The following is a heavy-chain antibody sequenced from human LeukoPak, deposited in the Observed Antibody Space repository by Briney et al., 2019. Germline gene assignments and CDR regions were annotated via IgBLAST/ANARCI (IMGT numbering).Heavy chain of an antibody. V-gene: IGHV3-73*01. J-gene: IGHJ3*02. Sequence: GGSLKPSCAASGFTFSGSAMHWVRQASGKGLEWVGRIRSKANSYATAYAASVKGRFTISRDDSKNTAYLQMNSLKTEDTAVYYCTSSLGSGDAFDIWGQGTMVTVSS. D-gene: IGHD3-10*01. CDR3: TSSLGSGDAFDI. CDR1: GFTFSGSA. CDR2: IRSKANSYAT.